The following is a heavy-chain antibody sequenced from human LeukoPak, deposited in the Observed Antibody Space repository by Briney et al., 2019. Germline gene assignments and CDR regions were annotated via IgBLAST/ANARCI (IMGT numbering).Heavy chain of an antibody. CDR3: LKGYCSSISCYGDY. Sequence: GGSLRLSCAASGFTFSSYWMHWVRQAPGKGLVWVSRINSDGSSTSYADSVKGRFTISRDNSKNTLYLQMSSLRAEDTAVYYCLKGYCSSISCYGDYWGQGTLVTVSS. D-gene: IGHD2-2*01. V-gene: IGHV3-74*01. CDR1: GFTFSSYW. J-gene: IGHJ4*02. CDR2: INSDGSST.